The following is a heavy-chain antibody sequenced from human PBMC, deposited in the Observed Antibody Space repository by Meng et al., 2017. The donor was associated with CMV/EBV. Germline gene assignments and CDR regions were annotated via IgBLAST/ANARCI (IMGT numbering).Heavy chain of an antibody. Sequence: SETLSLPCTVSGGSISSSSYYWGWIRQPPGKGLEWIGSIYYSGSTYYNPSLKSRVTISVDTSKNQFSLKLRYVTAADTAVYYCATPVGAYYFDYWGQGTLVTVSS. CDR1: GGSISSSSYY. CDR2: IYYSGST. CDR3: ATPVGAYYFDY. J-gene: IGHJ4*02. V-gene: IGHV4-39*07. D-gene: IGHD3-16*01.